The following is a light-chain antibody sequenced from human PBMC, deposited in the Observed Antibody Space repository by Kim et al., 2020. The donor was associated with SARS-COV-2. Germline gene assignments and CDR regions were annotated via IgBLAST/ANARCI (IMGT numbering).Light chain of an antibody. CDR3: NSRDSSGNSYF. CDR1: RLRTYY. Sequence: ALGKTVGIQGQGDRLRTYYASWYQQKPGQAPVLVIYDENNRPSGIPDRFSASSSGNTASLTITGAQAEDEADYYCNSRDSSGNSYFFGTGTKVTVL. CDR2: DEN. V-gene: IGLV3-19*01. J-gene: IGLJ1*01.